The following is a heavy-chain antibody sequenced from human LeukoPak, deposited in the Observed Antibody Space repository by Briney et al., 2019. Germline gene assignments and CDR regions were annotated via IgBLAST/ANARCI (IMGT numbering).Heavy chain of an antibody. D-gene: IGHD6-13*01. V-gene: IGHV1-46*01. Sequence: GASVKVSCKASGYTFTSYYMHWVRQAPGQGLEWMGIINPSGGSTSYAQKFQGRVTMTRDRSTSTVYMELSSLRSEDTAVYYCARDLIPSIAAAGTLFYWGQGTLVTVSS. CDR1: GYTFTSYY. CDR2: INPSGGST. CDR3: ARDLIPSIAAAGTLFY. J-gene: IGHJ4*02.